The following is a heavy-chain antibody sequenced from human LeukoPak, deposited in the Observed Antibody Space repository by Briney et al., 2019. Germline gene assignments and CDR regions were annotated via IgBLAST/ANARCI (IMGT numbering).Heavy chain of an antibody. V-gene: IGHV3-23*01. CDR2: ISGSGGST. Sequence: GGSLRLSCAASGFTFSSYAMSWVRQAPGKGLEWVSAISGSGGSTYYADSVKGRFTISRDNSKNTLYLQMNSLRAEDTAVYYCARDGYTNGYNYEAYWGQGTLVTVSS. D-gene: IGHD2-8*01. CDR1: GFTFSSYA. J-gene: IGHJ4*02. CDR3: ARDGYTNGYNYEAY.